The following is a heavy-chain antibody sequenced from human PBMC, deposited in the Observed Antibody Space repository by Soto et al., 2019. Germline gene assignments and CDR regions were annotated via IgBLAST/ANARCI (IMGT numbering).Heavy chain of an antibody. J-gene: IGHJ4*02. CDR1: GFTFSSYA. D-gene: IGHD3-9*01. Sequence: GGSLRLSCAASGFTFSSYAMSWVRQAPGKGLEWVSAISGSGGSTYYADSVKGRFTISRDNSKNTLYLQMNSLRAEDTAVYYCATAQLRYFDWLPKGGAFDYWGQGTMVTVSS. V-gene: IGHV3-23*01. CDR3: ATAQLRYFDWLPKGGAFDY. CDR2: ISGSGGST.